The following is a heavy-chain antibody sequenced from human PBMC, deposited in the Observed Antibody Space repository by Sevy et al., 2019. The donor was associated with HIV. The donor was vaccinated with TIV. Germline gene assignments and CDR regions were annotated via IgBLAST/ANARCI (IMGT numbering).Heavy chain of an antibody. V-gene: IGHV1-24*01. J-gene: IGHJ3*02. CDR3: ATKDMITFGGVIVTDAFDI. Sequence: ASVKVSCKVSGYTLTELSMHWVRQAPGKGLEWMGGFDPEDGETIYAQKFQGRVTMTEDTSTDTDDMELSSLRSEDTAVYYCATKDMITFGGVIVTDAFDIWGQGTMVTVSS. CDR2: FDPEDGET. D-gene: IGHD3-16*02. CDR1: GYTLTELS.